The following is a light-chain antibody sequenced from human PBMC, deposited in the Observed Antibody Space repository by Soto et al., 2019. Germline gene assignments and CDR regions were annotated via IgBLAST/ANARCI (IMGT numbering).Light chain of an antibody. CDR2: AAS. CDR1: QDISPW. CDR3: QQANSFPIT. Sequence: DIQMNQSPSSVSASVGDRVTIHWWASQDISPWLAWYQQKPGKAPKLLIFAASSLQSGVPSRFSGSRSGTDFALTISSLQPEDFATYFCQQANSFPITFGQGTRLDIK. V-gene: IGKV1-12*01. J-gene: IGKJ5*01.